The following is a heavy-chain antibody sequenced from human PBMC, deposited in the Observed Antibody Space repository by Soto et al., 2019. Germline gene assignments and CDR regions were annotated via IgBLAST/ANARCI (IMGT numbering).Heavy chain of an antibody. J-gene: IGHJ4*02. V-gene: IGHV3-30*18. CDR2: VSDDGSNK. Sequence: QVQLVESEGGVVQPGRSLRLSCAASGFTFSSYGMHWVRQAPGKGLEWVAVVSDDGSNKYYADSVKGRFTISRDNSKNTLYLQMNSLRAEHTAVYYCAKEWVYDSSGWSFDYWGQGTLVTVSS. D-gene: IGHD3-22*01. CDR3: AKEWVYDSSGWSFDY. CDR1: GFTFSSYG.